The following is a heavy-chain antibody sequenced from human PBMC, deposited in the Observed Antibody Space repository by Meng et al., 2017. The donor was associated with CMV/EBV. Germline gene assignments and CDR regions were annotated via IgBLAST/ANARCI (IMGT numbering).Heavy chain of an antibody. V-gene: IGHV5-51*01. J-gene: IGHJ6*02. CDR1: GYSFTSYW. CDR3: ARTNTPQYSSSWYRYYYYGMDA. CDR2: IYPGDSDT. Sequence: KVSCKGSGYSFTSYWIGWVRQMPGKGLEWMGIIYPGDSDTRYSPSFQGQVTISADKSISTAYLQWSSLKASDTAMYYCARTNTPQYSSSWYRYYYYGMDAWGQGTTVTVSS. D-gene: IGHD6-13*01.